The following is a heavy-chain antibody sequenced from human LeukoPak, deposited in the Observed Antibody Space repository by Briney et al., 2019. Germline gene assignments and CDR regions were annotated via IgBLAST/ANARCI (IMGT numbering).Heavy chain of an antibody. V-gene: IGHV4-34*01. Sequence: SETLSLTCAVYGASFSGYYWSWIRQPPGKGLEWIGEINHSGSTNYNPSLKSRVTISVDTSKNQFPLKLSSVTAADTAVYYCATGRCPEDYVVVPASHNVNGFDPWGQGTLVTVSS. J-gene: IGHJ5*02. D-gene: IGHD2-2*01. CDR1: GASFSGYY. CDR3: ATGRCPEDYVVVPASHNVNGFDP. CDR2: INHSGST.